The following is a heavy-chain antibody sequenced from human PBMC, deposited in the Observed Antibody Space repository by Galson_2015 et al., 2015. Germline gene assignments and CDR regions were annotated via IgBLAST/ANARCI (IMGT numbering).Heavy chain of an antibody. CDR3: AGGWSRDAFHI. Sequence: SETLSLTCAVSGYSIINGHWWSWVRQSPEKGLDWIADIYYRGSTNYNPSLTSRVTISVDTSKSQVSLNLTSVTAADTAVYFCAGGWSRDAFHIWGQGTMVTVSS. D-gene: IGHD2-15*01. V-gene: IGHV4-4*02. J-gene: IGHJ3*02. CDR1: GYSIINGHW. CDR2: IYYRGST.